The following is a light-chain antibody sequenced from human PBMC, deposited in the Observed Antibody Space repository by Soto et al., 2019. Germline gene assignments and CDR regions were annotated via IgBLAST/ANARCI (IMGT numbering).Light chain of an antibody. CDR3: HQFGYSPRT. CDR2: ATS. V-gene: IGKV3-20*01. J-gene: IGKJ1*01. Sequence: EIVLTQSPGTLSLSPGETATLSCRASQTVNSASLAWFQQSPGQAPRLLIFATSRRATDIPDRFSGSGSGTDFTLAIRRLEPEDFAVYYCHQFGYSPRTFGQGTKVE. CDR1: QTVNSAS.